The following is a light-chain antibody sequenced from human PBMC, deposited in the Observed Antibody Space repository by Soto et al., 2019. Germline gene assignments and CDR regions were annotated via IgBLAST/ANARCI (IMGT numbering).Light chain of an antibody. CDR2: GAS. J-gene: IGKJ4*01. V-gene: IGKV3-20*01. CDR1: QTVTNDY. CDR3: QQYGSAPFT. Sequence: EVVLTQSPGTLSLSPGEGASLSCRASQTVTNDYLAWYQQRPGQAPRLLIYGASSRATGIPDRFGGSGSGTDFTLTISRLEPEDFAVYYCQQYGSAPFTFGGGSKVDIK.